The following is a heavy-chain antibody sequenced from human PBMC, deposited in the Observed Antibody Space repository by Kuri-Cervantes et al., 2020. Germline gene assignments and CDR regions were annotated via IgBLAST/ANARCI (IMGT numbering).Heavy chain of an antibody. CDR3: ARDHNLGGSYLFGY. CDR1: GYTFTSYY. CDR2: INPSGGST. Sequence: GESLKISCKASGYTFTSYYMHWVRQAPGQGLEWMGIINPSGGSTSYAQKFQGRVTMTRDTSTSTVYMELSSLRSEDTAVYYCARDHNLGGSYLFGYWGQGTLVTVSS. D-gene: IGHD1-26*01. V-gene: IGHV1-46*01. J-gene: IGHJ4*02.